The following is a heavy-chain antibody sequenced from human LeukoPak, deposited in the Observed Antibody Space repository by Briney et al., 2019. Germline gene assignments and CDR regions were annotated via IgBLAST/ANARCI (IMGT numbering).Heavy chain of an antibody. CDR2: INHSGST. J-gene: IGHJ5*02. V-gene: IGHV4-39*07. Sequence: SETLSLTCTVSGGSISSSSYYWSWIRQPPGKGLEWIGEINHSGSTNYNQSLKSRVTISVDTSKNQFSLKLSSVTAADTAVYYCARRRRKYCSSTSCPTFDWFDPWGQGTLVTVSS. CDR1: GGSISSSSYY. D-gene: IGHD2-2*01. CDR3: ARRRRKYCSSTSCPTFDWFDP.